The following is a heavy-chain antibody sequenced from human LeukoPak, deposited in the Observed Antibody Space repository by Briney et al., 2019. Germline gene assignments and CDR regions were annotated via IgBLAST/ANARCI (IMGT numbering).Heavy chain of an antibody. CDR3: ARDCGGLFDR. J-gene: IGHJ5*02. V-gene: IGHV3-21*01. CDR2: ISSSSSYI. CDR1: GFTLTSYS. Sequence: PGGSLRHSPAPSGFTLTSYSMNWVRQAPGKGLEWVSSISSSSSYIYYADSVKGRFTISRDNAKNSLYLQMNSLRAEDTAVYDCARDCGGLFDRWGQGTLVTVSS. D-gene: IGHD2-21*01.